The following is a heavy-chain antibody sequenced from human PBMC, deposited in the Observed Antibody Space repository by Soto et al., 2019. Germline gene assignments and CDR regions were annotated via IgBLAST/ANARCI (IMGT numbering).Heavy chain of an antibody. V-gene: IGHV4-34*01. CDR3: QGGDF. CDR1: GGSLTGYY. J-gene: IGHJ4*02. D-gene: IGHD3-16*01. Sequence: ETLSLTCEVSGGSLTGYYWIWDRQTPGKGLEWIGEINDSGTTYYNPSFKSRLTISINTAKRQISLRLTSVTAADTGVYYCQGGDFWGQGTRVTVSS. CDR2: INDSGTT.